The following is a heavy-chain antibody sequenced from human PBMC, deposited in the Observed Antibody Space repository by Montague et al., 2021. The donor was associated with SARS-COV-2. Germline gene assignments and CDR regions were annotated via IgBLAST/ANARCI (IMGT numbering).Heavy chain of an antibody. CDR2: INHSGST. V-gene: IGHV4-34*01. J-gene: IGHJ4*02. CDR3: AREVRGRIVVVIAIPYYYFDY. CDR1: GGSCGGDY. Sequence: SETLSLTCAGDGGSCGGDYWSWIRQPPGKGQEWIGEINHSGSTNYNPSLKSRVTISVDTSKNQFSLKLSSVTAADTAVYYCAREVRGRIVVVIAIPYYYFDYWGQGTLVTVSS. D-gene: IGHD2-21*01.